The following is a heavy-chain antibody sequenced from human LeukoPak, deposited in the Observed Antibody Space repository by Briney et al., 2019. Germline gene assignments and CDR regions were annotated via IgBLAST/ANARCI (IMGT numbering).Heavy chain of an antibody. J-gene: IGHJ4*02. V-gene: IGHV3-7*03. D-gene: IGHD4-17*01. CDR3: ARDWFDGDYDRFDY. CDR1: GFTLSSYW. CDR2: INQDGSQK. Sequence: GGSLRLSCAVSGFTLSSYWMSWFRQAPGKGLEWVANINQDGSQKFSVDSVKGRFTISRDNAKNSLSLQMNSLRVEDTAVYYCARDWFDGDYDRFDYWGQGTLVTVSS.